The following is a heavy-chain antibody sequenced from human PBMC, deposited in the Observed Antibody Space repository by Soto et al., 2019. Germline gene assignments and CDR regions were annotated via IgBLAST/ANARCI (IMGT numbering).Heavy chain of an antibody. CDR2: IYATGTT. CDR1: GASISGYY. CDR3: VRDGTKTLRDWFDP. D-gene: IGHD1-1*01. Sequence: SETLSLTCTVSGASISGYYWSWIRKSAGKGLEWIGRIYATGTTDYNPSLKSRVMMSVDTSKKQFSLKLRSVTAADTAVYYCVRDGTKTLRDWFDPWGQGISVTSPQ. V-gene: IGHV4-4*07. J-gene: IGHJ5*02.